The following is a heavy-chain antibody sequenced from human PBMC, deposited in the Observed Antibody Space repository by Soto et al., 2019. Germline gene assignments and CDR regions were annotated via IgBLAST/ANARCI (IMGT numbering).Heavy chain of an antibody. V-gene: IGHV4-34*01. CDR3: ARGGRIVGTTPLLDY. CDR2: INHRGST. J-gene: IGHJ4*02. D-gene: IGHD1-26*01. CDR1: GGSFSGYY. Sequence: SETLSLTCAVYGGSFSGYYWSWIRQPPGKGLEWIGEINHRGSTNYSPSLKSRVTISVDTSKNQFSLKLSSVTAADTAVYYCARGGRIVGTTPLLDYWGQGALVTVSS.